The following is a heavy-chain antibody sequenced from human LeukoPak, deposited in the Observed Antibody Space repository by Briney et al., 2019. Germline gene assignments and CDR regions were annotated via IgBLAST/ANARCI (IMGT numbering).Heavy chain of an antibody. V-gene: IGHV3-13*01. CDR3: ARGGESSGWSNYGGNGVIDV. J-gene: IGHJ6*02. Sequence: GGSLRLSCAASGFTFSSYDMHWVRQATGKGLEWVSAIGTAGDTYYPGSVKGRFTISRENAKNSLYLQMNSLRAGDTAVYYCARGGESSGWSNYGGNGVIDVWGQGTTVTVSS. CDR2: IGTAGDT. D-gene: IGHD4-23*01. CDR1: GFTFSSYD.